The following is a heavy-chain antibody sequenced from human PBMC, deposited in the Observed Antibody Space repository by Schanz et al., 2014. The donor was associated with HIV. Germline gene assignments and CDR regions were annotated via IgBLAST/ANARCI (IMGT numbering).Heavy chain of an antibody. Sequence: QVQLVESGGGVVQPGGSLRLSCAASGFSFSNYGMHWVRQAPGKGLEWVSTISAGVGTASYADSVKGRFTISRDNSKNTLYLQMNSLRADDTAVYYCARDYHWNWFDPWGQGTLVTVSS. CDR2: ISAGVGTA. CDR1: GFSFSNYG. J-gene: IGHJ5*02. V-gene: IGHV3-NL1*01. CDR3: ARDYHWNWFDP. D-gene: IGHD1-20*01.